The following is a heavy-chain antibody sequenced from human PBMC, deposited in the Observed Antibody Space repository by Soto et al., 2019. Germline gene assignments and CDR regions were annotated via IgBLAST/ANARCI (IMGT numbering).Heavy chain of an antibody. J-gene: IGHJ4*02. Sequence: QVQLQESGPGLVKPSETLSLTCTVSGGSISSYYWSWIRQPPGKGLEWIGYIYYSGSTNYNPSLKSRVTISVDTSKNQFSLKLSSVTAADTAVYYCARRYGSSFDYWGQGTLVNVSS. CDR1: GGSISSYY. CDR3: ARRYGSSFDY. V-gene: IGHV4-59*08. D-gene: IGHD6-13*01. CDR2: IYYSGST.